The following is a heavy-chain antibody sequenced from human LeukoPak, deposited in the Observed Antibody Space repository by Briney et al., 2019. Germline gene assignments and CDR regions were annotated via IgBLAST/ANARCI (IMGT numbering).Heavy chain of an antibody. CDR2: INPNSGGT. D-gene: IGHD6-13*01. Sequence: ASVTVSCTASGYTFTGYYMHWVRQAPGQGLEWMGWINPNSGGTNYAQKFQGWVTMTRDTSISTAYMELSRLRSEDTAVYYCARDSGSSSSWYMGGYFDYWGQGTLVTVSS. V-gene: IGHV1-2*04. J-gene: IGHJ4*02. CDR3: ARDSGSSSSWYMGGYFDY. CDR1: GYTFTGYY.